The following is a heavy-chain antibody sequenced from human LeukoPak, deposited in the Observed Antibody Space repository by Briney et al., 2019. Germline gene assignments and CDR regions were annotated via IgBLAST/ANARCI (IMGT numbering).Heavy chain of an antibody. J-gene: IGHJ5*02. Sequence: GGSLRLSCAASGFIFNPYSMNWVRQAPGKGLEWVSSISSTSRYIYYADSVKGRFTISRDNAKNSLYLQMNSLRAEDTAVYYCARYLTGTTDWFDPWGQGTLVTVSS. CDR3: ARYLTGTTDWFDP. V-gene: IGHV3-21*04. CDR1: GFIFNPYS. CDR2: ISSTSRYI. D-gene: IGHD1-7*01.